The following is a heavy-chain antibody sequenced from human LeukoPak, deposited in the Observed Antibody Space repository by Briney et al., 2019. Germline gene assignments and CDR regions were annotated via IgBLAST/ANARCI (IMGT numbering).Heavy chain of an antibody. CDR1: GFTFSSSA. J-gene: IGHJ4*02. CDR3: AKELLGYFDY. D-gene: IGHD2-8*02. CDR2: ISASGGST. V-gene: IGHV3-23*01. Sequence: GGSLRLSCAASGFTFSSSAMSWVRQVPGKGLEWVSGISASGGSTYYADSVKGRFTISRDNSKNMLFLQMNSLRAEDTAIYYCAKELLGYFDYWGQGILVTVSS.